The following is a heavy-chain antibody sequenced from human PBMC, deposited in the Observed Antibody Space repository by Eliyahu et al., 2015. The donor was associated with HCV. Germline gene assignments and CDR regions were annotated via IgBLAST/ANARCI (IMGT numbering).Heavy chain of an antibody. Sequence: QVQLQESGPGLXKPSETLSLXCTXSGYSXSXDYYWGWXRQPPGXGLEWIGSIYHSGGTYYNPSLKSRVTISVDTSKNQFSLRLSSVTAADTAVYYCARIHNYYDSSGYYYSFDSWGQGTLVTVSS. CDR3: ARIHNYYDSSGYYYSFDS. J-gene: IGHJ4*02. CDR2: IYHSGGT. CDR1: GYSXSXDYY. D-gene: IGHD3-22*01. V-gene: IGHV4-38-2*02.